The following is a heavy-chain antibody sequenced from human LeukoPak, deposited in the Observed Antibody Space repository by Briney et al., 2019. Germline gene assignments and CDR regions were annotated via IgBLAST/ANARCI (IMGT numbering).Heavy chain of an antibody. CDR1: GFTFSSYA. Sequence: GGSLRLSCAASGFTFSSYAMHWVRQAPGKGLEYVSAISSNGGSTYYANSVKGRFTISRDNSKNTLYLQMGSLRAEDMAVYYCARALSRPYYCSGGSCYHNWFDPWGQGTLVTVSS. CDR3: ARALSRPYYCSGGSCYHNWFDP. CDR2: ISSNGGST. V-gene: IGHV3-64*01. D-gene: IGHD2-15*01. J-gene: IGHJ5*02.